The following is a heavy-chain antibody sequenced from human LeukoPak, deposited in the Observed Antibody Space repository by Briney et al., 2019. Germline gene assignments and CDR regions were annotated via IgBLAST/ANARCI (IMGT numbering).Heavy chain of an antibody. D-gene: IGHD4-17*01. Sequence: PSETLSLTCTVSGGSISSGGYYWSWIRQHPGKGLEWIGYIYYSGSTYYNPSLKSRVSMSLDSSKNQFSLKLSSVTAADTAVYYCARKAEPPVSFTVTTRNNWFDPWGQGTLVTVSS. CDR1: GGSISSGGYY. V-gene: IGHV4-31*03. CDR2: IYYSGST. CDR3: ARKAEPPVSFTVTTRNNWFDP. J-gene: IGHJ5*02.